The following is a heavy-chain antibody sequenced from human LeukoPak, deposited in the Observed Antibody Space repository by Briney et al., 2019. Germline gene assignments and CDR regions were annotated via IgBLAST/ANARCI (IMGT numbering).Heavy chain of an antibody. V-gene: IGHV4-34*01. CDR2: INHSGST. D-gene: IGHD4-23*01. J-gene: IGHJ4*02. Sequence: SETLSLTCAVYGGSFSGYYWSWIRQPPGKGLEWIGEINHSGSTNYNPSLKSRVTISVDTSKNQFSLKLSSVTAADTAVYYCASYYGGNFYFAYWGQGTLVTVSS. CDR1: GGSFSGYY. CDR3: ASYYGGNFYFAY.